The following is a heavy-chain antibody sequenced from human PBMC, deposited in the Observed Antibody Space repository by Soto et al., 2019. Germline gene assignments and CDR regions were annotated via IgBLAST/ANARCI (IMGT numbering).Heavy chain of an antibody. CDR1: GFTFSSYS. Sequence: EVQLLESGGGLVQPVGSLRLSCAASGFTFSSYSMSWVRQAPGQGLEWVSAISGSGGSTYYADSVKGRVPISREKSKNKLYLQMNRVRAEDTAVYYCAKDDSISSLHWFDPWGQGTLVTVSS. CDR3: AKDDSISSLHWFDP. D-gene: IGHD6-6*01. V-gene: IGHV3-23*01. CDR2: ISGSGGST. J-gene: IGHJ5*02.